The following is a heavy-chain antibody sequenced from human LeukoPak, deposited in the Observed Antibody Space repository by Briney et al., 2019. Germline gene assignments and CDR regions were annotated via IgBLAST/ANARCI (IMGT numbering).Heavy chain of an antibody. CDR1: GFTFSSYS. Sequence: GGSLRLSCAASGFTFSSYSMNWARQAPGKGLEWVSSISSSSSYIYYADSVKGRFTISRDNAKNSLYLQMNSLRAEDTAVYYRARGPLAAAGDYWGQGTLVTVSS. CDR3: ARGPLAAAGDY. V-gene: IGHV3-21*01. J-gene: IGHJ4*02. D-gene: IGHD6-13*01. CDR2: ISSSSSYI.